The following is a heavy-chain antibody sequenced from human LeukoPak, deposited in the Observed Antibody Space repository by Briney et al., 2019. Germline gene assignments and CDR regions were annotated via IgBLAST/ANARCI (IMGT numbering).Heavy chain of an antibody. CDR3: EEDREGDGGYDYGVKF. V-gene: IGHV3-23*01. D-gene: IGHD5-12*01. J-gene: IGHJ4*02. CDR1: GFTLSIYT. Sequence: GGSLRLSCTASGFTLSIYTMSWVRQAPGKGLEWVSTITSGRTTYYTDSVRGRFTISRDNSKKTLYLQMNSLRAEDTAIYYCEEDREGDGGYDYGVKFGGQGTLVTVSS. CDR2: ITSGRTT.